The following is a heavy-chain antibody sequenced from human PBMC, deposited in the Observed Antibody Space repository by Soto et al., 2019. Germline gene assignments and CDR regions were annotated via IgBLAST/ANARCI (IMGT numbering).Heavy chain of an antibody. CDR1: GGSINNNNW. V-gene: IGHV4-4*02. Sequence: PSETLSLTCAVSGGSINNNNWWSWVRQSPGKGLEYIGEIFHSETANYNPSLKSRVTISIDKSKNQFSLRLTSVTAADTAVYYCAGAATPYRYGLDVWGQGTTVTVSS. CDR2: IFHSETA. D-gene: IGHD2-2*02. J-gene: IGHJ6*02. CDR3: AGAATPYRYGLDV.